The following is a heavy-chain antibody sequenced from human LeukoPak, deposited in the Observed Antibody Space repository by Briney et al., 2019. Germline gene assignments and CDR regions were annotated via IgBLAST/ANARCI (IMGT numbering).Heavy chain of an antibody. CDR2: ISYDGNYA. J-gene: IGHJ6*03. CDR3: AKATSRGVAPSSMDV. D-gene: IGHD3-10*01. Sequence: AGGSLRLSCVGSGFAFSSSGLHWVRQGPGKGLEWVASISYDGNYAYYTDSVKGRFTISRVNSRTTVSLQMNSLRAEDTAIYFCAKATSRGVAPSSMDVWGKGTTVTVSS. CDR1: GFAFSSSG. V-gene: IGHV3-30*18.